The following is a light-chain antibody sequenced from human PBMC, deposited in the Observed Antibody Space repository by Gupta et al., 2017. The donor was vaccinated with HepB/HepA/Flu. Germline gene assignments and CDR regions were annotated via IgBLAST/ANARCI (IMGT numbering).Light chain of an antibody. CDR1: KWGDKY. CDR3: QAWDSSTVV. Sequence: SYELTQPPSVYVSPGQTARITCSGDKWGDKYACWYQQKPGQSPVLVIYQDSKRPSGIPERFSGSNSGNTATLTISGTQAMDEADYYCQAWDSSTVVFGGGTKLTVL. CDR2: QDS. V-gene: IGLV3-1*01. J-gene: IGLJ2*01.